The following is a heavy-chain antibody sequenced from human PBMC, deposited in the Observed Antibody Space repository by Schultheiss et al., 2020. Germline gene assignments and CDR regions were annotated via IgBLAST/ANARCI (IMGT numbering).Heavy chain of an antibody. Sequence: SVKVSCKASGGTFSSYTISWVRQAPGQGLEWMGRIIPILGIANYAQKFQGRVTITADKSTSTAYMELSSLRSEDTAVYYCARGPGPAVYYDFWSGYHTEYFDYWGQGTLVSVSS. CDR3: ARGPGPAVYYDFWSGYHTEYFDY. V-gene: IGHV1-69*02. J-gene: IGHJ4*02. CDR1: GGTFSSYT. CDR2: IIPILGIA. D-gene: IGHD3-3*01.